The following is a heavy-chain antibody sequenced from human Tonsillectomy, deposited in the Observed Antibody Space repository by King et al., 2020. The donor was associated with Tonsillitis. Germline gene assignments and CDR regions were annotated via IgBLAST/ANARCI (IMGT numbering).Heavy chain of an antibody. CDR1: GGTFSSHV. Sequence: QLVQSGAEVNKPGSSVKVSCKASGGTFSSHVIGWVRQAPGQGLEWMGGILPIFGTANYAQKFQGRVTITADESTSTAYMELSSLRSADTAVYYCARPPITLVRGVVDAMDVWGQGTTVTVSS. CDR3: ARPPITLVRGVVDAMDV. J-gene: IGHJ6*02. CDR2: ILPIFGTA. V-gene: IGHV1-69*01. D-gene: IGHD3-10*01.